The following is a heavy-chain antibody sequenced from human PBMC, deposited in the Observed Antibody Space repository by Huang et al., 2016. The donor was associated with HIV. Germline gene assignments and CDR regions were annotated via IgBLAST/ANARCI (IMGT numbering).Heavy chain of an antibody. J-gene: IGHJ3*02. V-gene: IGHV4-34*01. D-gene: IGHD1-1*01. CDR2: INHRGIT. CDR1: GGSFSGYY. CDR3: ARERMMSWLDDHDAFDI. Sequence: QVQLQQWGAGLLKPSETLSLTCAVYGGSFSGYYWRWIRQSPGKGMGWIGEINHRGITNCIPSLRRRLTISVDTSKNKYSLRLSSVTAADTAVYYCARERMMSWLDDHDAFDIWGQGTMVTVSS.